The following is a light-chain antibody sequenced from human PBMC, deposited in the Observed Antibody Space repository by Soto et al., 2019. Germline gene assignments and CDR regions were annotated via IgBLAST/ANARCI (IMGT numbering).Light chain of an antibody. CDR1: QSVSSSY. CDR2: GAS. CDR3: QQYDSSPIT. V-gene: IGKV3-20*01. Sequence: EIVVTQSPGTLSLSPGERATLSCRASQSVSSSYLAWYQQKPGQAPSLLIYGASRRATGIPDRFSGSGSGTDFTLTISRLEPEDFAVYYCQQYDSSPITFGQGTRLEI. J-gene: IGKJ5*01.